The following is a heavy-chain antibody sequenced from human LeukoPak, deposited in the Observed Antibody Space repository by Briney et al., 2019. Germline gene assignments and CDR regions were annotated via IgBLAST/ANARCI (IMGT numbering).Heavy chain of an antibody. D-gene: IGHD2-15*01. V-gene: IGHV3-11*01. CDR1: GFTFDDYG. J-gene: IGHJ6*03. CDR2: ISRSGSTK. Sequence: GGSLRLSCAASGFTFDDYGMSWVRQAPGKGLEWVSSISRSGSTKYYADSVKGRFTISRDNAKNSLFLQMNSLRAEDTAVYYCARVLRYCSGGNCYSGGLGYMDVWGKGTTVTVSS. CDR3: ARVLRYCSGGNCYSGGLGYMDV.